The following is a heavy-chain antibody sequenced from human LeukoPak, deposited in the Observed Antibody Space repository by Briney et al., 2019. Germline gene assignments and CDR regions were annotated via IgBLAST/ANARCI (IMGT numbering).Heavy chain of an antibody. CDR1: GGSISSHY. CDR2: IFYSGST. J-gene: IGHJ5*02. Sequence: SETLSLTCTVSGGSISSHYWSWVRQAPGKGLEWIGYIFYSGSTNYSPSLKSRATISVATSKNQFSLRLKSVTAADTAVYFCARTGDYSRSTGGWFDPWGQGTLVTVSS. D-gene: IGHD4-11*01. V-gene: IGHV4-59*11. CDR3: ARTGDYSRSTGGWFDP.